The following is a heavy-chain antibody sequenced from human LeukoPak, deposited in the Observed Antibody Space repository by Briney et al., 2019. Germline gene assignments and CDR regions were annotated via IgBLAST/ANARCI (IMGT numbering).Heavy chain of an antibody. V-gene: IGHV4-59*01. CDR1: GDSISPYY. CDR3: ARTRSGYSTLGY. D-gene: IGHD1-26*01. CDR2: VFYTGST. J-gene: IGHJ4*02. Sequence: SETLSLTCTVSGDSISPYYWSWIRQPPGGGLEWIGYVFYTGSTNYNPSLKSRVTISVDTSRNQFSLKLTSVTAADTAVYYCARTRSGYSTLGYWGQGTLVTVSS.